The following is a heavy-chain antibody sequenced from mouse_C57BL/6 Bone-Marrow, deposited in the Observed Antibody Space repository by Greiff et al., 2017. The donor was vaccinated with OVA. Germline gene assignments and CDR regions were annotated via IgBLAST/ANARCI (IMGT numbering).Heavy chain of an antibody. V-gene: IGHV1-26*01. CDR3: ARMGATVVENYYYAMDY. CDR1: GYTFTDYY. CDR2: INPNNGGT. D-gene: IGHD1-1*01. Sequence: EVKLMESGPELVKPGASVKISCKASGYTFTDYYMNWVKQSHGKSLEWIGDINPNNGGTSYNQKFKGKATLTVDKSSSTAYMELRSLTSEDSAVYYCARMGATVVENYYYAMDYWGQGTSVTVSS. J-gene: IGHJ4*01.